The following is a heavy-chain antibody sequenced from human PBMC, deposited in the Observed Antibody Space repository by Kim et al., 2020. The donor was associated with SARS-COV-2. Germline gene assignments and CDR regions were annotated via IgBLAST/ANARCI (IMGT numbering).Heavy chain of an antibody. Sequence: NPSLKRRVTISVDTSKNQFSLQLSAVTAADTAVYYCARAYSSSWRHYFDYWGQGTLVTVSS. CDR3: ARAYSSSWRHYFDY. J-gene: IGHJ4*02. V-gene: IGHV4-34*01. D-gene: IGHD6-13*01.